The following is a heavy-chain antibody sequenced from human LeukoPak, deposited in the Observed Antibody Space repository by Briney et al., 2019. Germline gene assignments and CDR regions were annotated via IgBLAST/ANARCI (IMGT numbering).Heavy chain of an antibody. CDR1: GFTFSTSW. D-gene: IGHD1-1*01. Sequence: LSGGSLRLSCAASGFTFSTSWMYWVRQAPGKGLMYVSRINIDGSITTYADSVKGRFTISRDNTKNTLYLQMNSLGAEDTAVYYCVRDKMMDDRGVGFDPWGQGTLVTVSS. J-gene: IGHJ5*02. CDR2: INIDGSIT. CDR3: VRDKMMDDRGVGFDP. V-gene: IGHV3-74*01.